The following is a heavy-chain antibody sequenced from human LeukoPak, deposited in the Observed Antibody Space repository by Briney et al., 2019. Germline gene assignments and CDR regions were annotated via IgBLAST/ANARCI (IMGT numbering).Heavy chain of an antibody. Sequence: PSETLSLTCTVSGGSISSSSYYWGWIRQPPGKGLEWIGSIYYSGSTYYNPSLKSRVTISVDTSKNQFSLKLSSVTAADTAVYYCARARMSGSYSGDYFDYWGQGTLVTVSS. CDR1: GGSISSSSYY. J-gene: IGHJ4*02. D-gene: IGHD1-26*01. CDR2: IYYSGST. V-gene: IGHV4-39*07. CDR3: ARARMSGSYSGDYFDY.